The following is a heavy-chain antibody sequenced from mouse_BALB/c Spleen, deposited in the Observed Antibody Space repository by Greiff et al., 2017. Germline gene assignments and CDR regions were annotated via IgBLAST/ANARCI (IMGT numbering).Heavy chain of an antibody. D-gene: IGHD2-1*01. CDR2: ISSGGSYT. CDR3: AREDYGNTWFAY. CDR1: GFTFSSYA. J-gene: IGHJ3*01. Sequence: EVKLVESGGGLVKPGGSLKLSCAASGFTFSSYAMSWVRQSPEKRLEWVAEISSGGSYTYYPDTVTGRFTISRDNAKNTLYLEMSSLRSEDTAMYYCAREDYGNTWFAYWGQGTLVTVSA. V-gene: IGHV5-9-4*01.